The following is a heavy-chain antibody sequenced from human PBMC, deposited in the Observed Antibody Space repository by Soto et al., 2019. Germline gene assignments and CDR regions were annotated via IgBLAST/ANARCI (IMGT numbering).Heavy chain of an antibody. CDR2: ISYDGSNK. CDR3: ARDGEAAVGYYFDY. J-gene: IGHJ4*02. CDR1: GFTFSSYA. Sequence: QVQLVESGGGVVQPGRSLRLSCAASGFTFSSYAMHWVRQAPGKGLEWVAVISYDGSNKYYADSVKGRFTISRDNSKNTLYLQMNSLRAEDTAVYYCARDGEAAVGYYFDYWGQGTLVTVSS. V-gene: IGHV3-30-3*01. D-gene: IGHD6-13*01.